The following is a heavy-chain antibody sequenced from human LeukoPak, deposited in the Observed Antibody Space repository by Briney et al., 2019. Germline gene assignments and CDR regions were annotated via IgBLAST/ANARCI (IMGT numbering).Heavy chain of an antibody. J-gene: IGHJ4*02. Sequence: SETLSLTCTVSGYSISSGYYWGWMRQPPGKGLERIGSIYHSGSTYYNPSLKSRVTISVDTSKNQFSLQLNSVTPEDTAVYYCAREWCSGGSCYPPPFDYWSQGTLVTVSS. CDR1: GYSISSGYY. CDR2: IYHSGST. V-gene: IGHV4-38-2*02. D-gene: IGHD2-15*01. CDR3: AREWCSGGSCYPPPFDY.